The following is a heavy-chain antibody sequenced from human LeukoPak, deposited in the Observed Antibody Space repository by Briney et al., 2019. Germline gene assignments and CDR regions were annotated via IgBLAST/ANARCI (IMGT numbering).Heavy chain of an antibody. D-gene: IGHD5-12*01. CDR3: ARGPPTTYYFDY. CDR2: INHSGST. J-gene: IGHJ4*02. Sequence: PSETLSLTCAVYGGSFSGYYWSWIRQPPGKGLEWIGEINHSGSTNYNPSLKSRVTISVDTSKNQFSLKLSSVTAADTAVYYCARGPPTTYYFDYWGQGTLVTVSS. CDR1: GGSFSGYY. V-gene: IGHV4-34*01.